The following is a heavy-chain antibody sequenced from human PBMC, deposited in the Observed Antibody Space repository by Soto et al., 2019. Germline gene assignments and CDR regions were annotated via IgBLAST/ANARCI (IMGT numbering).Heavy chain of an antibody. CDR3: ARDRKPREPSWSAP. CDR2: ISSSSSTI. Sequence: EVQLVESGGGLVQPGGSLRLSCAASGFTFSSYSMNWVRQAPGKGLEWVSYISSSSSTIYYADSVKGRFTISRDNAKNHLYVKRNGRRAEDTAVYYCARDRKPREPSWSAPWGQGPLVPVSS. CDR1: GFTFSSYS. V-gene: IGHV3-48*01. D-gene: IGHD1-1*01. J-gene: IGHJ5*02.